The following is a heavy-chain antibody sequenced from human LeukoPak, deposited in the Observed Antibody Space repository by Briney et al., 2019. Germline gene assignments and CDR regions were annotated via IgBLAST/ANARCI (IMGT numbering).Heavy chain of an antibody. CDR3: ARAPSNAHFDY. CDR2: IYSGGST. CDR1: GFTFSSYA. Sequence: GGSLRLSCAASGFTFSSYAMSWVRQAPGKGLEWVSLIYSGGSTYYADSVKGRFTISRDNSNNTVYLQMNSLRAEDTAVYYCARAPSNAHFDYWGQGTLVTVSS. J-gene: IGHJ4*02. V-gene: IGHV3-66*01. D-gene: IGHD3-3*02.